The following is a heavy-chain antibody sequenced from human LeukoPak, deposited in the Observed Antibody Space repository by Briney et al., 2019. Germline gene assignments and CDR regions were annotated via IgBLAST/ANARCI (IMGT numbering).Heavy chain of an antibody. D-gene: IGHD3-9*01. J-gene: IGHJ4*02. Sequence: GGSLRLSCAASGFTLSTYAMSWVRQTPGKGLEWVAATSSSDAGTYHADSVRGRFTISRDNSKNTLYPQMNSLRAEDTAVYYCARGGYYNILTGFRGRILGFDYWGQGTLVTVSS. CDR2: TSSSDAGT. CDR3: ARGGYYNILTGFRGRILGFDY. CDR1: GFTLSTYA. V-gene: IGHV3-23*01.